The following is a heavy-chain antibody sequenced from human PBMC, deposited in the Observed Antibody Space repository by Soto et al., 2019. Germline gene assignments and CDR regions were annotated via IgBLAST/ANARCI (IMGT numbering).Heavy chain of an antibody. V-gene: IGHV1-18*01. CDR2: ISAYNGNT. CDR1: GYTFTSYG. CDR3: ARDLFGWSRYNWNGFDY. J-gene: IGHJ4*02. D-gene: IGHD1-1*01. Sequence: ASVKVSCKASGYTFTSYGISWVRQAPGQGLEWMGWISAYNGNTNYAQKLQGRVTMTTDTSTSTAYMELRSLRSDDTAVYYCARDLFGWSRYNWNGFDYWGQGTLVTVSS.